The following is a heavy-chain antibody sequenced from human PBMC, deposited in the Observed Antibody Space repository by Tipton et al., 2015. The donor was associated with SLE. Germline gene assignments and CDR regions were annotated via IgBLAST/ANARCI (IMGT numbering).Heavy chain of an antibody. CDR2: IYYSGST. CDR3: ARTLRGGSSDY. CDR1: GFTFSSYW. Sequence: LRLSCAVSGFTFSSYWMSWVRQAPGKGLEWIGYIYYSGSTSSYKSSLKSRITISVDTSKNQFSLKLSSVTAADTAVYYCARTLRGGSSDYWGQGTLVTVSA. D-gene: IGHD2-15*01. V-gene: IGHV4-59*06. J-gene: IGHJ4*02.